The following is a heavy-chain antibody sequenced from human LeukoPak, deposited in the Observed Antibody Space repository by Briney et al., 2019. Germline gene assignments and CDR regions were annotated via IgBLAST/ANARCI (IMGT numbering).Heavy chain of an antibody. D-gene: IGHD2-21*01. CDR2: VNYSGST. CDR1: GGSIGTYY. Sequence: PSETLSLTCTVSGGSIGTYYWSWIRQPPGKGLEWIGYVNYSGSTNYNPSLKSRVTISVDTSRNQFSLKLSSVTAADTAVYFCARRVNGMDVWGQGTTVTVSS. V-gene: IGHV4-59*08. CDR3: ARRVNGMDV. J-gene: IGHJ6*02.